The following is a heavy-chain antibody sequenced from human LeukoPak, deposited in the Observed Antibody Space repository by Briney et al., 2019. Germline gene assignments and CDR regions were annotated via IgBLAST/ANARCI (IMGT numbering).Heavy chain of an antibody. D-gene: IGHD6-13*01. CDR1: GFTFSIYD. CDR2: IAYDGSNK. CDR3: ARGIAGGFDY. J-gene: IGHJ4*01. Sequence: GGSLRLSCAASGFTFSIYDMHWVRQAPGKGLEWVARIAYDGSNKNYADSVKGRFTGSRDNSKNTVYLQMISLRAEDTSVYFCARGIAGGFDYWGHGTLVTVSS. V-gene: IGHV3-30-3*01.